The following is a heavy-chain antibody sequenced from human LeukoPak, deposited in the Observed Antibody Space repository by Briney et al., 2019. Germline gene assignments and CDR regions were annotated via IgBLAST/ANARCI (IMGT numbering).Heavy chain of an antibody. CDR1: GFTFSSYA. V-gene: IGHV3-30*04. Sequence: GGSLRLSCAASGFTFSSYAMHWVRQAPGKGLEWLAVISYDGSNKYYADSVKGRFTSSRDNSKNTLYLQMNSLRAEDTAVYYCAKDQAYSGSSPFDYWGQGTLVTVSS. D-gene: IGHD1-26*01. J-gene: IGHJ4*02. CDR2: ISYDGSNK. CDR3: AKDQAYSGSSPFDY.